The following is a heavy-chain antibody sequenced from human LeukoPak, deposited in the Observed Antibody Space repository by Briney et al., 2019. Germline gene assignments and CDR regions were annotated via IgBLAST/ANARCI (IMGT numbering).Heavy chain of an antibody. V-gene: IGHV3-30*18. D-gene: IGHD3-22*01. CDR1: GFTFSSYG. CDR3: AKEGSYYYDSSGYYPPYFDY. Sequence: PGRSLRLSCAASGFTFSSYGMHWVRQAPGKGLEWVAVISYDGSNKYYAGSVKGRFTISRDNSKNTLYLQMNSLRAEDTAVYYCAKEGSYYYDSSGYYPPYFDYWGQGTLVTVSS. CDR2: ISYDGSNK. J-gene: IGHJ4*02.